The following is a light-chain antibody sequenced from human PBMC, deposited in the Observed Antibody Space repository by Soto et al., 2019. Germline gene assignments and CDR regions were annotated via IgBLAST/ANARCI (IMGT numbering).Light chain of an antibody. CDR2: DAS. CDR3: QQYNSYSWT. J-gene: IGKJ1*01. V-gene: IGKV1-5*01. CDR1: QSINIW. Sequence: DIQMTQSPSTLSASLGDRVTITCRASQSINIWLAWYQQKPGKAPKVLIYDASSLKSGVPSRFRGSGSGTEFTLTISSLQPDDFETYYCQQYNSYSWTFGQGTKVDIK.